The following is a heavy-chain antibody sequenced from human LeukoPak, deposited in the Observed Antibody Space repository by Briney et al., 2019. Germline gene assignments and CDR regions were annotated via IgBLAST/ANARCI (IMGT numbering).Heavy chain of an antibody. CDR1: GGSFSGYY. CDR2: INHSGST. CDR3: ARVMITFGGVSHIDY. V-gene: IGHV4-34*01. Sequence: PSETLSLTCAVYGGSFSGYYWSWIRQPPGKGLERIGEINHSGSTNYNPSLKSRVTILVDTSKNQFSLKLSSVTAADTAVYYCARVMITFGGVSHIDYWGQGTLVTVSS. D-gene: IGHD3-16*01. J-gene: IGHJ4*02.